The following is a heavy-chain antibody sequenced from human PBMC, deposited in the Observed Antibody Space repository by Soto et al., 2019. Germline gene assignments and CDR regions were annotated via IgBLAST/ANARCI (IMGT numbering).Heavy chain of an antibody. V-gene: IGHV4-61*01. CDR1: GISVSSDTNH. D-gene: IGHD3-3*01. J-gene: IGHJ6*02. CDR3: AGGERGDTILGLPTVAYYYGFDV. Sequence: SESLTLTCAVSGISVSSDTNHWSWNPPTSGQGLEWIGSIHDSGNTKYNPSIKNRVTIAVDTSKNKLSLKLTSVTAADTGVYYCAGGERGDTILGLPTVAYYYGFDVWGQGTTVTVAS. CDR2: IHDSGNT.